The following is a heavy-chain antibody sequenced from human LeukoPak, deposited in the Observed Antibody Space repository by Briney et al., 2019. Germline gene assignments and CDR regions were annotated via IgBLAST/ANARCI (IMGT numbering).Heavy chain of an antibody. D-gene: IGHD3-10*01. Sequence: GSLSLSCAASGFAFSTYSIDWVRQAPGKGLEWLSYISSSSSTIYYADSVKGRFTVSRDNAENSLFLQMNGLRPDDTALYYCAKGVVRRALYFDYWGQGTLVTVSS. V-gene: IGHV3-48*04. CDR1: GFAFSTYS. CDR3: AKGVVRRALYFDY. CDR2: ISSSSSTI. J-gene: IGHJ4*02.